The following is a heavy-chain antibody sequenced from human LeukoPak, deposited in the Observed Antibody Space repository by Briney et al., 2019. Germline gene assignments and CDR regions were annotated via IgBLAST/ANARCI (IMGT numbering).Heavy chain of an antibody. CDR1: GFTFRSYE. Sequence: PGGSLRLSCAASGFTFRSYEMNWVRQAPGKGLDWVSYISSTGSTIYYADSVKGRFTISRDNAKNSLYLQMNSLRAEDTAVYYCAREELSQASRAFDIWGQGTMVTVSS. D-gene: IGHD2-2*01. CDR2: ISSTGSTI. J-gene: IGHJ3*02. CDR3: AREELSQASRAFDI. V-gene: IGHV3-48*03.